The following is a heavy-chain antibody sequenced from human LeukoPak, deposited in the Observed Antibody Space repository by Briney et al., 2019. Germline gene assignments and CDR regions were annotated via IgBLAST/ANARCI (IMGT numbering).Heavy chain of an antibody. J-gene: IGHJ4*02. Sequence: ASVKVSCMASGYTFTSYYMHWVRQAPGQGLEWMGIINPSGGSTSYAQKFQGGVTMTRDTSTSTVYMELSSLRSEDTAVYYCARDRFLEWLPEYYFDYWGQGTLVTVSS. V-gene: IGHV1-46*01. CDR1: GYTFTSYY. CDR2: INPSGGST. D-gene: IGHD3-3*01. CDR3: ARDRFLEWLPEYYFDY.